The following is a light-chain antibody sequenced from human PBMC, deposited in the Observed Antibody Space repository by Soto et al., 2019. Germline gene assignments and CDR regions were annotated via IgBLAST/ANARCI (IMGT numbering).Light chain of an antibody. CDR3: QQYNSYRLP. V-gene: IGKV1-5*03. Sequence: DIQMTQSPSTLSASVGDRVTITCRASQSISTWLAWYQQKPGQAPKFLIQKASNLESGLPSRFSGSGSGTEFTLTISSLQPDDFATYFCQQYNSYRLPFRGGTKVEIK. J-gene: IGKJ4*02. CDR1: QSISTW. CDR2: KAS.